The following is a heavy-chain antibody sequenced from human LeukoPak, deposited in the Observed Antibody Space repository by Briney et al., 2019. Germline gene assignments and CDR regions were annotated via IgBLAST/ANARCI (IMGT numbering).Heavy chain of an antibody. CDR1: GYTFTSYD. Sequence: ASVKVSYKASGYTFTSYDINWVRQATGQGLEWMGWMNPNSGNTGYAQKFQGRVIMTRNTSISTAYMELSSLRSEDTAMYYCARSKTRPSVQDFDIWGQGTTVTVSS. V-gene: IGHV1-8*01. CDR3: ARSKTRPSVQDFDI. D-gene: IGHD6-6*01. CDR2: MNPNSGNT. J-gene: IGHJ3*02.